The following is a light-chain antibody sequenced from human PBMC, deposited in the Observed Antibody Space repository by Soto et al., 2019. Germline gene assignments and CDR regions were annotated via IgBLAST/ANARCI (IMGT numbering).Light chain of an antibody. J-gene: IGLJ1*01. Sequence: HSALTQPASVSGSPGQSITISCTGTSSDVGNYNYVSWYQQHPGKAPKLMIYDVSKRPSGVSNRFSGSKSGNTASLTISGLQGEDEADYYCSSYTTNTSFVFGTGTKVTVL. CDR3: SSYTTNTSFV. CDR2: DVS. V-gene: IGLV2-14*01. CDR1: SSDVGNYNY.